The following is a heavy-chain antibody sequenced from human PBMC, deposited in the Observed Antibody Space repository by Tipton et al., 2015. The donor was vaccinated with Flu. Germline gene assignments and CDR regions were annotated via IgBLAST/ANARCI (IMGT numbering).Heavy chain of an antibody. CDR3: ARGSGSGTYVIFDS. CDR2: IYTSGST. Sequence: TLSLTCTVSGGSLSSFYWSWIRQPAGKGLEWIGRIYTSGSTKYNPSLKSRLSMSVDTSKSQFSLKLTSVTAADMAVHYCARGSGSGTYVIFDSWGQGTLVTVSS. J-gene: IGHJ4*02. CDR1: GGSLSSFY. V-gene: IGHV4-4*07. D-gene: IGHD3-10*01.